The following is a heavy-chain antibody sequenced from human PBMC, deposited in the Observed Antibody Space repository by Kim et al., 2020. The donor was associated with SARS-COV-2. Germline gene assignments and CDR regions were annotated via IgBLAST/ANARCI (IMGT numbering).Heavy chain of an antibody. J-gene: IGHJ6*02. CDR2: INTNTGNP. CDR1: GYTFTSYA. D-gene: IGHD5-18*01. V-gene: IGHV7-4-1*02. Sequence: ASVKVSCKASGYTFTSYAMNWVRQAPGQGLEWMGWINTNTGNPTYAQGFTGRFVFSLDTSVSTAYLQISSLKAEDTAVYYCARDPGGGIQLYRYGMDVWGQGTTVTVSS. CDR3: ARDPGGGIQLYRYGMDV.